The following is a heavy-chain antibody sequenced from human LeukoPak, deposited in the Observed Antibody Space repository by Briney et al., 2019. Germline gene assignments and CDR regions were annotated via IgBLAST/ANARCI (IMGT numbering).Heavy chain of an antibody. Sequence: GGSLRLSCAASGFTFSSYGMHWVRQAPGKGLEWVAVTSYDGSNKYYADSVKGRFTISRDNSKNTLYLQMNSLRAEDTAVYYCAKDRALYCSSTSCDDSYGMDVWGKGTTVTVSS. CDR2: TSYDGSNK. CDR3: AKDRALYCSSTSCDDSYGMDV. CDR1: GFTFSSYG. D-gene: IGHD2-2*01. V-gene: IGHV3-30*18. J-gene: IGHJ6*04.